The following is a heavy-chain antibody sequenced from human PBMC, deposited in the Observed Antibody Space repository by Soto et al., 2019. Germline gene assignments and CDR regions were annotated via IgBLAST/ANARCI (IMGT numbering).Heavy chain of an antibody. CDR2: IYYTGSA. D-gene: IGHD1-7*01. CDR3: ATAGGVATTLGYMDV. CDR1: GGSITRYY. Sequence: SETLSLTCTVAGGSITRYYLSWLRQPPGKGLEWFGYIYYTGSANYNPSLKSRVTISIDTSRNQFSLVLSSVTAADTAVYYCATAGGVATTLGYMDVWGKGTTVTVSS. J-gene: IGHJ6*03. V-gene: IGHV4-59*01.